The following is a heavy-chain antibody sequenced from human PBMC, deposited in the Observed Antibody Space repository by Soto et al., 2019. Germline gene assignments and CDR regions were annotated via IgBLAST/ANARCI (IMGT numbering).Heavy chain of an antibody. CDR1: GYIFTAYS. V-gene: IGHV1-46*01. J-gene: IGHJ1*01. CDR3: AREENCSDGICYSEYFQR. D-gene: IGHD2-15*01. CDR2: VNPSGGST. Sequence: ASVKVSCKASGYIFTAYSMHWVRQAPGQGLEWMGVVNPSGGSTNYAQKFQGRITMTRDTSTSTVYMDLSSLTSEDTAVYYCAREENCSDGICYSEYFQRWGQGTLVTVSA.